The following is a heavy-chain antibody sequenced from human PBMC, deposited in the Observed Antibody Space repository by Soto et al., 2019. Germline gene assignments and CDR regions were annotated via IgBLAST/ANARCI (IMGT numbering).Heavy chain of an antibody. CDR3: ARDGYYGSGSYGYYYGMDV. CDR2: TSSSSSYI. D-gene: IGHD3-10*01. CDR1: GFTFSSYS. J-gene: IGHJ6*02. Sequence: GGSLRLSCAASGFTFSSYSMNWVRQAPGKGLEWVSSTSSSSSYIYYADSVKGRFTISRDNAKNSLYLQMNSMRAEDTAVYYCARDGYYGSGSYGYYYGMDVWGQGTTVTVSS. V-gene: IGHV3-21*01.